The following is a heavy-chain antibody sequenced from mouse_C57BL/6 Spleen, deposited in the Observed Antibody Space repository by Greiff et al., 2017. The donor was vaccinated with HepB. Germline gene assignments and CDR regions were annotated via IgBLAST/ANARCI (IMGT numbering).Heavy chain of an antibody. J-gene: IGHJ3*01. D-gene: IGHD2-4*01. CDR1: GYAFSSSW. CDR2: IYPGDGDT. Sequence: VMLVESGPELVKPGASVKISCKASGYAFSSSWMNWVKQRPGKGLEWIGRIYPGDGDTNYNGKFKGKATLTADKSSSTAYMQLSSLTSEDSAVYYCAREKGYDDYDETVPFAYWGQGTLVTVAA. V-gene: IGHV1-82*01. CDR3: AREKGYDDYDETVPFAY.